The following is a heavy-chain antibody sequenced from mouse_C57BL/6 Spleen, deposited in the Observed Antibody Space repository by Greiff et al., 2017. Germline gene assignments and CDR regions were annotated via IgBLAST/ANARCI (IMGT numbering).Heavy chain of an antibody. Sequence: QVQLQQSGAELVRPGTSVKMSCKASGYTFTNYWIGWAKQRPGHGLEWIGDIYPGGGYTNYNEKFKGKATLTADKSSSTAYMQCSSLTSEDSAIYYCATMVTTYYFDYWGQGTTLTVSS. V-gene: IGHV1-63*01. CDR2: IYPGGGYT. CDR3: ATMVTTYYFDY. J-gene: IGHJ2*01. CDR1: GYTFTNYW. D-gene: IGHD2-2*01.